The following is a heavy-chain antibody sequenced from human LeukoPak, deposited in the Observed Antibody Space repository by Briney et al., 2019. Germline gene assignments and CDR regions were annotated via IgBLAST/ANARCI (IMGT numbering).Heavy chain of an antibody. V-gene: IGHV3-53*01. J-gene: IGHJ4*02. CDR2: IYSGGST. CDR1: GFTVSSNY. D-gene: IGHD4-11*01. CDR3: ARTTTVTPFDY. Sequence: GGSLRLSCAASGFTVSSNYMSWVRQAPGKGLEWVSVIYSGGSTYYADSVKGRFTISRDNSKNTLYLQMNSLRAKDTAVYYCARTTTVTPFDYWGQGTLVTVSS.